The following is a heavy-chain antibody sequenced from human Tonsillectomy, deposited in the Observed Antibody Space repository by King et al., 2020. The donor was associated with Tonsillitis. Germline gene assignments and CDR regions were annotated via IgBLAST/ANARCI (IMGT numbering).Heavy chain of an antibody. CDR1: GVTFNIYA. Sequence: VQLVESGAEVKKPGSSVKVSCKASGVTFNIYAFTWVRQAPGHGLEWMGGIIPISGTANYAQKFQGRLTITAHESTATAYMDLRNLISQDTAVYYCATLKYFDSSDRYLDYWGQGTLVTVSS. CDR3: ATLKYFDSSDRYLDY. CDR2: IIPISGTA. D-gene: IGHD3-22*01. V-gene: IGHV1-69*01. J-gene: IGHJ4*02.